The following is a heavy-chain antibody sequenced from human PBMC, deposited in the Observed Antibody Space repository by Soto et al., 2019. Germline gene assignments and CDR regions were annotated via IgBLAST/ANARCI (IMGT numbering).Heavy chain of an antibody. V-gene: IGHV3-73*01. J-gene: IGHJ4*02. CDR2: IRSKANSYAT. CDR1: GFTFSGSA. Sequence: GGSLRLSCAASGFTFSGSAMHWVRQASGKGLEWVGRIRSKANSYATAYAASVKGRFTISRDDSKNTAYLQMNSLQTEDTAVYYCPRLGYSTDYWGQGTLVTVSS. D-gene: IGHD6-13*01. CDR3: PRLGYSTDY.